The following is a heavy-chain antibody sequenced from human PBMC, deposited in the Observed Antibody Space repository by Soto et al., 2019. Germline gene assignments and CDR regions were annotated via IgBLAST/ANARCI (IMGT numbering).Heavy chain of an antibody. CDR2: ISGSDDST. J-gene: IGHJ4*02. V-gene: IGHV3-23*01. CDR1: GFTFSSYA. CDR3: AKRRSASTFDY. D-gene: IGHD6-6*01. Sequence: EVQLLESGGGLVQPGESLRLSCAASGFTFSSYAMSWVRQAPGKGLEWVSVISGSDDSTYYADSVKGRFTISRDNSKNTLYLHMNSLRAEDTAVYYCAKRRSASTFDYWGQGTLVTGSS.